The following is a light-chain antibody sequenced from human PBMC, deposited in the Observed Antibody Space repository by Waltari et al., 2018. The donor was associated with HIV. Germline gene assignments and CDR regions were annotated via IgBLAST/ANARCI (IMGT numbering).Light chain of an antibody. CDR2: QVS. CDR3: MQATSWPHT. CDR1: QSLAFRDGTAY. J-gene: IGKJ2*01. V-gene: IGKV2-30*01. Sequence: TQSTLSLSVTLGQPAATSCKSNQSLAFRDGTAYLCWYHQRPGHPPRRLLYQVSHRDSGIPGRITGSGSDTDFTLRISRVEAEDAGFYFCMQATSWPHTFGQRTELQI.